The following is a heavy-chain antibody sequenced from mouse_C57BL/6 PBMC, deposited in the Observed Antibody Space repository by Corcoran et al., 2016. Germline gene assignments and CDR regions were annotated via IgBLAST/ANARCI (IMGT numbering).Heavy chain of an antibody. CDR1: GYTFTDYN. D-gene: IGHD1-1*01. V-gene: IGHV1-18*01. Sequence: EVQLQQSGPELVKPGASVKIPCKASGYTFTDYNMDWVKQSPGKSLEWIGDINPNNGGTIYNQKFKGKATLTVDKSSSTAYMELRSLTSEDTAVYYCARSNYGSSSWYFDVWGTGTTVTVSS. CDR2: INPNNGGT. J-gene: IGHJ1*03. CDR3: ARSNYGSSSWYFDV.